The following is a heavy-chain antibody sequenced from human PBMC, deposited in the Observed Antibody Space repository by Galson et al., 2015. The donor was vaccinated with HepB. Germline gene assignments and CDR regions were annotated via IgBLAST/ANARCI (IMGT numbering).Heavy chain of an antibody. CDR2: ISSSSSTI. CDR3: ARDRAFGAPSYGMDV. D-gene: IGHD3-16*01. CDR1: GFTFSSYS. Sequence: LRLSCAASGFTFSSYSMNWVRQAPGKGLEWVSYISSSSSTIYYADSVKGRFTISRDNAKNSLYLQMNSLRDEDTAVYYCARDRAFGAPSYGMDVWGQGTTVTVSS. V-gene: IGHV3-48*02. J-gene: IGHJ6*02.